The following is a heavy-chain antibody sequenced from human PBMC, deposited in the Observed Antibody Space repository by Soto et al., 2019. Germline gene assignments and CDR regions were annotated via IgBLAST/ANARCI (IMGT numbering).Heavy chain of an antibody. CDR2: IYPGDSDT. Sequence: GESLKISCKGSGYSFTIYWIGWVRQMPGKGLEWMGIIYPGDSDTRYSPSFQGQVTISADKSISTAYLQWNSLKASDTAMYYCARXPGITIFGVLSPVWFDPWGQGTLVTVSS. V-gene: IGHV5-51*01. J-gene: IGHJ5*02. CDR1: GYSFTIYW. D-gene: IGHD3-3*01. CDR3: ARXPGITIFGVLSPVWFDP.